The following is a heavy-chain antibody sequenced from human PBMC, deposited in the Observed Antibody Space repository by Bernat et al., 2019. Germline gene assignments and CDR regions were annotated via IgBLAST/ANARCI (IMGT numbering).Heavy chain of an antibody. CDR3: ARAPAIFGVVAYYFDY. Sequence: EVQLVESGGGLVQPGGSLRLSCAASGFTVSSNYMSWVRQAPGKGLEWVSVIYSGGSTYCADSVQRRFTISRDTSKNTLYLQMNSLRAEDTAVYYCARAPAIFGVVAYYFDYWGQGTLVTVSS. J-gene: IGHJ4*02. D-gene: IGHD3-3*01. CDR1: GFTVSSNY. V-gene: IGHV3-66*01. CDR2: IYSGGST.